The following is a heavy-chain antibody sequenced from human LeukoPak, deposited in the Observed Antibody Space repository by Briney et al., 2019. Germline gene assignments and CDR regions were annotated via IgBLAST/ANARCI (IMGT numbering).Heavy chain of an antibody. D-gene: IGHD6-6*01. CDR2: IIPILGIA. CDR1: GGTFSSYA. CDR3: ARLGRCHSSSPNDY. J-gene: IGHJ4*02. V-gene: IGHV1-69*04. Sequence: GASVKVSCKASGGTFSSYAISWVRQAPGQGLEWMGRIIPILGIANYAQKFQGRVTITADKSTSTAYMELSSLRSEDTAVYYCARLGRCHSSSPNDYWGQGTLVTVSS.